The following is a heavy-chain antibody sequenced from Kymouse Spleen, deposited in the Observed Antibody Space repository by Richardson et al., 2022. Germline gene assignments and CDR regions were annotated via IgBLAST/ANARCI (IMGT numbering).Heavy chain of an antibody. D-gene: IGHD4-17*01. CDR2: ISYDGSNK. CDR1: GFTFSSYG. CDR3: AKVYGDYVDYYYYGMDV. Sequence: QVQLVESGGGVVQPGRSLRLSCAASGFTFSSYGMHWVRQAPGKGLEWVAVISYDGSNKYYADSVKGRFTISRDNSKNTLYLQMNSLRAEDTAVYYCAKVYGDYVDYYYYGMDVWGQGTTVTVSS. J-gene: IGHJ6*02. V-gene: IGHV3-30*18.